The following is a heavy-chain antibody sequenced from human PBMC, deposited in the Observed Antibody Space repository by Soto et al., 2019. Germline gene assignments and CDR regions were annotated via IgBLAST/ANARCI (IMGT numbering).Heavy chain of an antibody. V-gene: IGHV3-21*01. Sequence: PGGSLRLSCAASGFTFSSYSMNWVRQAPGKGLEWVSSISSSSSYIYYADSVKGRFTISRDNAKNSLYLQMNSLRAEDTAAYYCARDFKGQLWFGELLYTTNWFDPWGQGTLVTVSS. CDR1: GFTFSSYS. J-gene: IGHJ5*02. CDR2: ISSSSSYI. D-gene: IGHD3-10*01. CDR3: ARDFKGQLWFGELLYTTNWFDP.